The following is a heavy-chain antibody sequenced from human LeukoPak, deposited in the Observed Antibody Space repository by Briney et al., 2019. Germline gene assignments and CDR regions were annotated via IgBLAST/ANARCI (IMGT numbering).Heavy chain of an antibody. J-gene: IGHJ4*02. CDR3: ASSFRSSSWRSIDY. Sequence: GASVKVSCKASGGTFSSYAISWVRQAPGQGLEWMGGIIPIFGTANYAQKFQGRVTITADESTSTAYMELSSLRSEDTAVYYCASSFRSSSWRSIDYWGQGTLVTVSS. CDR1: GGTFSSYA. V-gene: IGHV1-69*13. CDR2: IIPIFGTA. D-gene: IGHD6-13*01.